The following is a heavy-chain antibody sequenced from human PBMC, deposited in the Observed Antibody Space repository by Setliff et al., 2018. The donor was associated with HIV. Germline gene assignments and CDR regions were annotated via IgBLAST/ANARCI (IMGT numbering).Heavy chain of an antibody. CDR1: GGSISSYY. J-gene: IGHJ5*02. Sequence: PSETLSLTCTVSGGSISSYYWSWIRQPPGKGLEWIGYIYTSGSTNYNPSLKSRVTISVDTSKNQFSLKLTSVTAADTAVYYCARAPYVSGSFGWFDPWGQGTLVTVS. CDR2: IYTSGST. V-gene: IGHV4-4*08. CDR3: ARAPYVSGSFGWFDP. D-gene: IGHD3-10*01.